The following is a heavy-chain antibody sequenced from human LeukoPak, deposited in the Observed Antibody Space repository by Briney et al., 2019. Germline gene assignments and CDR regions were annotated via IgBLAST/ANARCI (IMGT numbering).Heavy chain of an antibody. V-gene: IGHV3-7*01. J-gene: IGHJ4*02. CDR1: GFTFRNYW. CDR2: TKPGGTAE. CDR3: ARDGGLHTNFDY. Sequence: GGSLRLSCAASGFTFRNYWMGWVRQAPGKGLEWVANTKPGGTAEYYADSVRGRFTTSRDNAKNFLYLQMNSLRGEDTAVYYCARDGGLHTNFDYWGQGTLVTVSS. D-gene: IGHD2-15*01.